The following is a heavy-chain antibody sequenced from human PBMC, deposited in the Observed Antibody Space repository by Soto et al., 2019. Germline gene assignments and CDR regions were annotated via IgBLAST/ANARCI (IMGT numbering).Heavy chain of an antibody. CDR2: IYYSGST. V-gene: IGHV4-31*03. J-gene: IGHJ4*02. Sequence: SETLSLTCTVSGGSISSGGYYWSWIRQHPGKGLEWIGYIYYSGSTYYNPSLKSRVTISVDTSKNQFSLKLSSVTAADTAVYYCARSPQSTVTTIDYWGQGTLVTVSS. D-gene: IGHD4-17*01. CDR1: GGSISSGGYY. CDR3: ARSPQSTVTTIDY.